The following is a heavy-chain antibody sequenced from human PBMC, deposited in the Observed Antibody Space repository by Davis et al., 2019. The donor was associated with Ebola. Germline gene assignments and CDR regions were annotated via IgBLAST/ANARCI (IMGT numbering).Heavy chain of an antibody. J-gene: IGHJ4*02. D-gene: IGHD2-2*01. V-gene: IGHV3-23*01. CDR1: GGSFSGYY. CDR2: ISGSGGST. CDR3: AKDIVVVPAAMDYFDY. Sequence: PSETLSLTCAVYGGSFSGYYWSWVRQAPGKGLEWVSAISGSGGSTYYADSVKGRFTISRDNSKNTLYLQMNSLRAEDTAVYYCAKDIVVVPAAMDYFDYWGQGTLVTVSS.